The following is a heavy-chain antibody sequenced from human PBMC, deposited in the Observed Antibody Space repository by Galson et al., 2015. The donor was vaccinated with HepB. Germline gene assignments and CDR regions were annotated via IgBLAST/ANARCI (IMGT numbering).Heavy chain of an antibody. CDR2: INAGNGNT. CDR1: GYTFTSYA. D-gene: IGHD3-16*02. Sequence: SAKVSCKASGYTFTSYAMHRVRQGRGQRLEWMGWINAGNGNTKYSQKFQGRVTITRDTSASTAYMELSSLRSEDTAVYYCARDRVWGSYPPHYYGMDVWGQGTTVTVSS. J-gene: IGHJ6*02. V-gene: IGHV1-3*01. CDR3: ARDRVWGSYPPHYYGMDV.